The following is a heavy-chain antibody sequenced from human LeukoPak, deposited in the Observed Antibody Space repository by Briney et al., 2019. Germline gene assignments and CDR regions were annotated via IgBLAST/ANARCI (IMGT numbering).Heavy chain of an antibody. V-gene: IGHV3-7*01. CDR3: ARDLDYYGSGSYRH. CDR1: GFTFSSYW. Sequence: PGGSLRLSCAASGFTFSSYWMSWVRQAPGKGLEWVANIKQDGSEKYYVDSVKGRFTISRDNAKNSLYLQMNSLRAEDTAAYYCARDLDYYGSGSYRHWGQGTLVTVSS. CDR2: IKQDGSEK. J-gene: IGHJ4*02. D-gene: IGHD3-10*01.